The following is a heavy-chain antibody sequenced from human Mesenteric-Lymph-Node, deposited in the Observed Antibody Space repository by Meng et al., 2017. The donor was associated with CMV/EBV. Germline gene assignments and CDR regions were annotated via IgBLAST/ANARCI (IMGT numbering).Heavy chain of an antibody. J-gene: IGHJ2*01. V-gene: IGHV4/OR15-8*02. Sequence: NWWSGVRQPPGKVLEWIGERYYSGNTNYNPSLKSRVAISRDKSTNQLSLKLSSVTAADMAVYYCAREGYSTSWYGGYWYFDLWGRGTLVTVSS. CDR3: AREGYSTSWYGGYWYFDL. D-gene: IGHD6-13*01. CDR2: RYYSGNT. CDR1: NW.